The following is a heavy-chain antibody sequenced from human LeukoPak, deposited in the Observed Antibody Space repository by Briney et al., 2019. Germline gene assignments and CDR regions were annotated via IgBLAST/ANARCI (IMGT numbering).Heavy chain of an antibody. CDR2: ISHHGTNK. D-gene: IGHD5-12*01. Sequence: PGGSLRLSCTASGFTLSPFAMHWVRQTPGKGLEWVAVISHHGTNKYYADSVKGRFTISRDNSKNTLYLQMNSLRGEDTAVYYCARDGYGKDFDIWGQGTMVTVSS. CDR1: GFTLSPFA. CDR3: ARDGYGKDFDI. V-gene: IGHV3-30-3*01. J-gene: IGHJ3*02.